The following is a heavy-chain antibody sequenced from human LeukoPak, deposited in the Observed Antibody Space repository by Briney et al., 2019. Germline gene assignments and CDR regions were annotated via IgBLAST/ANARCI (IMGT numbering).Heavy chain of an antibody. CDR3: ARTPWLHLDY. J-gene: IGHJ4*02. D-gene: IGHD5-12*01. CDR2: INSDGRRT. Sequence: PGGSLRLSCAASGFTFSTHWMHWVRQVAGKGLVWVSRINSDGRRTDYADSVKGRFTISRDNAKNTLYLQMNSLRAEDTAVYYCARTPWLHLDYWGQGTLVTVSS. V-gene: IGHV3-74*01. CDR1: GFTFSTHW.